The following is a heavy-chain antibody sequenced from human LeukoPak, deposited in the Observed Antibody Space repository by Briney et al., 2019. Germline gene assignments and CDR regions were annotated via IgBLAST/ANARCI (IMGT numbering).Heavy chain of an antibody. CDR1: GCSISSYY. J-gene: IGHJ5*02. Sequence: PSETLSLTCTVSGCSISSYYWSWIRQPPGKGLEWIGYIYYSGSTNYNPSLKSRVTISVDTSKNQFSLKLSSVTAADTAVYYCAKEDKGMTNWFDPWGQGTLVTVSS. CDR3: AKEDKGMTNWFDP. D-gene: IGHD2-15*01. CDR2: IYYSGST. V-gene: IGHV4-59*01.